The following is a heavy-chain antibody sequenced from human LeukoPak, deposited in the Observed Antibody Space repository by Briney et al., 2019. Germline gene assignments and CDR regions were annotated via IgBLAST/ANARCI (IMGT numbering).Heavy chain of an antibody. J-gene: IGHJ4*02. CDR1: GFTFSSYS. CDR3: AKDLDTAITKEYGSGSPFDY. D-gene: IGHD3-10*01. CDR2: ISGSGGST. V-gene: IGHV3-23*01. Sequence: GGSLRHSCAASGFTFSSYSMNWVRQAPGKGLEWVSAISGSGGSTYYADSVKGRFTISRDNSKNTLYLQMNSLRAEDTAVYYCAKDLDTAITKEYGSGSPFDYWGQGTLVTVSS.